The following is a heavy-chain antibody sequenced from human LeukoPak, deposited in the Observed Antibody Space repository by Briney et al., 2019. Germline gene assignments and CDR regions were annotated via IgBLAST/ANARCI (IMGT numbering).Heavy chain of an antibody. CDR1: GDTFNSYT. Sequence: SVKVSCKTSGDTFNSYTISWVRQAPGQGLEWMGRIIPILGIANYAQKFQGRVTITADKSTSTAYMELSSLRSEDTAVYHCARGPIVAVRNYFAYCGQGALVTVSS. J-gene: IGHJ4*02. CDR2: IIPILGIA. CDR3: ARGPIVAVRNYFAY. V-gene: IGHV1-69*02. D-gene: IGHD3-22*01.